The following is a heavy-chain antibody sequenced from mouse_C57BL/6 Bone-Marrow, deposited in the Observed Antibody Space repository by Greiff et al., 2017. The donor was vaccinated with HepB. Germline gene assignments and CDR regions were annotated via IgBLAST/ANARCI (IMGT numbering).Heavy chain of an antibody. CDR2: LWSGGST. CDR1: GFSLTSYG. CDR3: ASLGDGWGY. Sequence: VQGVESGPGLVQPSQSLSITCTVSGFSLTSYGVHWVRQSPGKGLEWLGVLWSGGSTDYNAAFISRLSISKDNSKSQVFFKMNSLQADDTAIYYCASLGDGWGYWGQGTTLTVSS. J-gene: IGHJ2*01. D-gene: IGHD2-3*01. V-gene: IGHV2-2*01.